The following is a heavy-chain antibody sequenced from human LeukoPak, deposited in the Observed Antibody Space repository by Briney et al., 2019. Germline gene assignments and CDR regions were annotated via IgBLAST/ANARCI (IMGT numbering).Heavy chain of an antibody. CDR1: GFTFSTYW. V-gene: IGHV3-74*01. J-gene: IGHJ3*02. CDR2: IRSDGIAT. CDR3: ARRQGDAFDI. Sequence: GGSLRLSCAASGFTFSTYWMHWVRQAPGKGLVWVSRIRSDGIATTYADSVKGRFTISRDNAKNTLYLQMNSLRAEDTAVYYCARRQGDAFDIWGQGTMVTVSS.